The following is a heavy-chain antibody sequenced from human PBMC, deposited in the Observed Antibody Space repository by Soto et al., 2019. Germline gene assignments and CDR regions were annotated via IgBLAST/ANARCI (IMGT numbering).Heavy chain of an antibody. CDR3: ARVNGSGWYLGSYWTVGDWWFDP. V-gene: IGHV4-39*07. D-gene: IGHD6-19*01. CDR2: VFFSGST. J-gene: IGHJ5*02. CDR1: GGSIRSSSYY. Sequence: PSETLSLTCSVSGGSIRSSSYYWGWIRQAPGKGLEWIGTVFFSGSTFHNPSLQSRVTISLDTSKNQFSLKMSSVTVADTAVYYCARVNGSGWYLGSYWTVGDWWFDPWGQGTLVTVSS.